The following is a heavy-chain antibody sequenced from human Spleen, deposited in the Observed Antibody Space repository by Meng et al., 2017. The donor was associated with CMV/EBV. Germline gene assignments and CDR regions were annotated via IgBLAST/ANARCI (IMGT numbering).Heavy chain of an antibody. J-gene: IGHJ4*02. CDR2: ISSSGSTI. Sequence: GESLKISCAASGFTFSSYEMNWVRQAPGKGLEWVSYISSSGSTIYYADSVKGRFTISRDNAKNSLYLQMNSLRAEDTAVYYCARAAIPIVGIYYFDCWGQGTLVTVSS. D-gene: IGHD1-26*01. CDR3: ARAAIPIVGIYYFDC. CDR1: GFTFSSYE. V-gene: IGHV3-48*03.